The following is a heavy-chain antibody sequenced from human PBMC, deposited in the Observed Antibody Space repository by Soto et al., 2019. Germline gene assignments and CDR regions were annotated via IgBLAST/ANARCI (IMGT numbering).Heavy chain of an antibody. Sequence: EVQLVESGGGLVQPGGSLRLSCAASGFTFSSYEINWVRQAPGKGLEWVSYISSSGSTIYYADSVKGRFTISRDNAKNSLYLQMNSLRAEDTAVYYCAREPVVTRSFDYWGQGTLVTVSS. CDR3: AREPVVTRSFDY. CDR2: ISSSGSTI. J-gene: IGHJ4*02. D-gene: IGHD3-22*01. V-gene: IGHV3-48*03. CDR1: GFTFSSYE.